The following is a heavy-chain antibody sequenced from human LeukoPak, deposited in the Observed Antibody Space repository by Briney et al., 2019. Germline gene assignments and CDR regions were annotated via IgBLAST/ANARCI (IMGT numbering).Heavy chain of an antibody. V-gene: IGHV3-48*01. Sequence: GGSLRPSCVASGFTFSDYSMNWVRQAPGKGLECISFISSRSSTTYYADSVKGRFTISRDNAKNSLYLQMNSLRAEDTAVYYCAGDLRYSDYWGQGTLVTVSS. J-gene: IGHJ4*02. CDR1: GFTFSDYS. D-gene: IGHD4-17*01. CDR3: AGDLRYSDY. CDR2: ISSRSSTT.